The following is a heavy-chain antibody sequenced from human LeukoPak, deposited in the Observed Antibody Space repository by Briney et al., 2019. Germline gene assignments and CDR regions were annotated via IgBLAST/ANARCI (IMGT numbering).Heavy chain of an antibody. V-gene: IGHV3-72*01. CDR1: GFTFSDHF. D-gene: IGHD6-19*01. CDR2: SRNKAKSYTT. Sequence: GGSLRLSCAVSGFTFSDHFLDWVRQAPGKGLEWVGRSRNKAKSYTTEYAASVKGRFTISRGDSKNSLYLQMNNLRTEDTAVYYCVRVGSVAGSDYLDYWGQGTLVTVSS. J-gene: IGHJ4*02. CDR3: VRVGSVAGSDYLDY.